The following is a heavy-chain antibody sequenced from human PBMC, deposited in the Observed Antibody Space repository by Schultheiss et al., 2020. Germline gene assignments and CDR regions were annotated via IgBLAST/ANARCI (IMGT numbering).Heavy chain of an antibody. D-gene: IGHD5-12*01. V-gene: IGHV4-59*12. CDR2: IYYSGST. CDR3: ARDPGYSGQDAFDI. J-gene: IGHJ3*02. Sequence: SETLSLTCTVSGGSITSYYWNWIRQSPGKGLEWIGYIYYSGSTYYNPSLKSRVTISVDTSKNQFSLKLSSVTAADTAVYYCARDPGYSGQDAFDIWGQGTMVTVSS. CDR1: GGSITSYY.